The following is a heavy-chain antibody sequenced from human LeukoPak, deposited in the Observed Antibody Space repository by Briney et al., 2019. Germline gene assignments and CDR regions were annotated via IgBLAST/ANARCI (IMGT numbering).Heavy chain of an antibody. D-gene: IGHD3-16*02. CDR3: AKDGGRYRFDF. CDR2: IRNDETEV. V-gene: IGHV3-30*02. CDR1: GFPFNAYN. J-gene: IGHJ4*02. Sequence: GGSLRLSCTAPGFPFNAYNIHWIRQAPGRGLEWVSFIRNDETEVHYADFAKGRFTISRDRSKNSVYLQMNSLRPDDTALYYCAKDGGRYRFDFWGQGTMVTVSS.